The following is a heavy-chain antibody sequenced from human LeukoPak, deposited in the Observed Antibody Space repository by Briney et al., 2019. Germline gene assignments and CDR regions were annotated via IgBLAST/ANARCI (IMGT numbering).Heavy chain of an antibody. V-gene: IGHV3-33*01. Sequence: GGSLGLSCAASGFTFSSYGMHWVRQAPGKGLEWVAVIWYDGSNKYYADSVKGRFTISRDNSKNTLYLQMNSLRAEDTAVYYCARGASGTKYYFDYWGQGTLVTVSS. CDR1: GFTFSSYG. CDR3: ARGASGTKYYFDY. J-gene: IGHJ4*02. D-gene: IGHD1-26*01. CDR2: IWYDGSNK.